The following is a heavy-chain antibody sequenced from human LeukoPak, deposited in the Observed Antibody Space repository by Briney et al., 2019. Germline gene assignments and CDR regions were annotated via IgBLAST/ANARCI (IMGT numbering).Heavy chain of an antibody. V-gene: IGHV1-46*01. J-gene: IGHJ4*02. D-gene: IGHD6-13*01. CDR3: ARDSDAAAGNYCFDY. CDR1: GYTFTSYY. CDR2: INPSGGST. Sequence: ASVKVSCKASGYTFTSYYMHWVRQAPGQGLEWRGIINPSGGSTSYAQKFQGRVTMTRDTSTSTVYMELSSLRSEDTAVYYCARDSDAAAGNYCFDYWGQGTLVTVSS.